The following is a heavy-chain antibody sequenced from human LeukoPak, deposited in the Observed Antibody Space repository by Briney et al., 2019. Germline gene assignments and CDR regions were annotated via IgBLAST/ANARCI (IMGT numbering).Heavy chain of an antibody. J-gene: IGHJ4*02. CDR1: GFTFSNYA. CDR2: ISGSGGST. CDR3: AKDQNSGSGSYSNFDY. V-gene: IGHV3-23*01. D-gene: IGHD3-10*01. Sequence: GGPLRLSCAASGFTFSNYAMSWVRQAPGKGLEWVSGISGSGGSTYYADSVKGRFTISRGNSRNTLYLQMNNLRAEDTALYYCAKDQNSGSGSYSNFDYWGQGTLVTVSS.